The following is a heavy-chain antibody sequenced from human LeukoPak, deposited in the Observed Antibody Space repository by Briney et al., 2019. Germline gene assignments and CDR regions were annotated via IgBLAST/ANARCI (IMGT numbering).Heavy chain of an antibody. J-gene: IGHJ4*02. Sequence: SETLSLTCAVYGGSFSGYYWSWIRQPPGKGLEWIGEINHSGSTNYNPSLKSRVTISVDTSKNQFSLKLSSVTAADTAVYYCARDAAAAGPYYLDYWGQGTLVTVSS. V-gene: IGHV4-34*01. D-gene: IGHD6-13*01. CDR2: INHSGST. CDR3: ARDAAAAGPYYLDY. CDR1: GGSFSGYY.